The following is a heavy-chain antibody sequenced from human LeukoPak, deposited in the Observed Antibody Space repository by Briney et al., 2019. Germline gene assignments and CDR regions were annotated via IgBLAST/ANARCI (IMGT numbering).Heavy chain of an antibody. D-gene: IGHD1-26*01. CDR3: ARGGAYSGSYFSY. CDR2: ISSSGSTI. J-gene: IGHJ4*02. Sequence: GGSLRLSCAASGFTFSSYEMNWVRQAPGKGLEWVSYISSSGSTIYYADSVKGRFTISRDNAKNSLNLQMNSLRAEDTAVYYCARGGAYSGSYFSYWGQGTLVTVSS. CDR1: GFTFSSYE. V-gene: IGHV3-48*03.